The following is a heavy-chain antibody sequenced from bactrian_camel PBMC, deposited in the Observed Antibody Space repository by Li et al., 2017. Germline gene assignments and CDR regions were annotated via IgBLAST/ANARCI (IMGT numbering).Heavy chain of an antibody. Sequence: HVQLVESGGGLVQPGGSLRLSCAASGFTFSNYYMSWVRQAPGKGLEWVSYIYSDGVTTYYPDSVKGRFTISRHNAKNTLILQLNSLSIEDTAMYYCTNASLAYWGQGTQVTVS. D-gene: IGHD1*01. V-gene: IGHV3S5*01. J-gene: IGHJ4*01. CDR3: TNASLAY. CDR1: GFTFSNYY. CDR2: IYSDGVTT.